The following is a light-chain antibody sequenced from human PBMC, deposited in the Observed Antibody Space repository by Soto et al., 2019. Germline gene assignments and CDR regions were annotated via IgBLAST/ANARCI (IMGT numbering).Light chain of an antibody. CDR2: DAS. Sequence: EIVLTQSPATLSLSPGERATLSCRASQSVGSSLAWYQQNPGQAPRLLIYDASNRATGIPARFSGSGSGTDFTVTISGLEREDFAVYYCQQRSNWPALTFGGGTKVEIK. V-gene: IGKV3-11*01. J-gene: IGKJ4*01. CDR3: QQRSNWPALT. CDR1: QSVGSS.